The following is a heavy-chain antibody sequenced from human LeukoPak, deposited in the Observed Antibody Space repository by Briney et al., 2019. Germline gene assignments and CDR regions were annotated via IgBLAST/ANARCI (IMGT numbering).Heavy chain of an antibody. D-gene: IGHD3-10*01. Sequence: GGSLRLSCAASGFTFSTYWMSWVRQAPGKGLEWVANIKQDGSKIYYVDSVKGRFTISRDNAKNSLYLQMNNLRAEDTAMYYCAKVKGFGEFTLYYFDYWGQGTLVTVSS. J-gene: IGHJ4*02. V-gene: IGHV3-7*01. CDR3: AKVKGFGEFTLYYFDY. CDR2: IKQDGSKI. CDR1: GFTFSTYW.